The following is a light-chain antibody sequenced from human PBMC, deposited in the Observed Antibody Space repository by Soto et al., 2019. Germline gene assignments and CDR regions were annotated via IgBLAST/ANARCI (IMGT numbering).Light chain of an antibody. CDR3: SSYTSSSTYV. CDR2: DVS. CDR1: SNDVGGYNY. V-gene: IGLV2-14*01. J-gene: IGLJ1*01. Sequence: QSVLTQPASVSGSPGQSITISCTGTSNDVGGYNYVSWYQQHPGKDPKLMIYDVSNRPSGVSTRFSGSKSGNTASLTMSGLQAEDDADYYCSSYTSSSTYVFGTGTKVTVL.